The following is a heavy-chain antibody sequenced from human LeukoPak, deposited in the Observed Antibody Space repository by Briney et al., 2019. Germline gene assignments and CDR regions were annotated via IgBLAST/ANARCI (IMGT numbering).Heavy chain of an antibody. D-gene: IGHD3-22*01. CDR2: ISGSGGST. CDR3: AKYYYDSSGYPRFDP. CDR1: GFTFSSYA. V-gene: IGHV3-23*01. Sequence: GSLRPSCAASGFTFSSYAMSWVRQAPGKGLEWVSAISGSGGSTYYADSVKGRFTISRDNSKNTLYLQMNSLRAEDTAVYYCAKYYYDSSGYPRFDPWGQGTLVTVSS. J-gene: IGHJ5*02.